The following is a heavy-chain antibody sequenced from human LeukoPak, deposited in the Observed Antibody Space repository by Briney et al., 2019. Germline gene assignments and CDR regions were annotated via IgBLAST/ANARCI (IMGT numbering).Heavy chain of an antibody. V-gene: IGHV4-61*03. CDR3: ARHDNYPGFGRGFDP. CDR1: GGSISSGGYY. Sequence: SQTLSLTCTVSGGSISSGGYYWSWIRQPPGKGLEWIGYMYYSGTTNYNPSLKSRVTISADTSKNHFSLKLYSVTAADTAVYYCARHDNYPGFGRGFDPWGQGFLVTVTS. D-gene: IGHD3-22*01. J-gene: IGHJ5*02. CDR2: MYYSGTT.